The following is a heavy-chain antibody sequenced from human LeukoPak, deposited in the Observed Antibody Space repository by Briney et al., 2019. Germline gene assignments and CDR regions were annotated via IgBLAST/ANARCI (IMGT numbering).Heavy chain of an antibody. CDR3: ARDSGLVPHAFDI. Sequence: SETMSLTCTVSGGSISSYYWSWIRQPPGKGLEWIGYIYYSGSTNYNPSLKSRVTISVDTSKNQFSLKLSSVTAADTAVYYCARDSGLVPHAFDIWGQGTMVTVSS. CDR2: IYYSGST. J-gene: IGHJ3*02. D-gene: IGHD6-6*01. V-gene: IGHV4-59*01. CDR1: GGSISSYY.